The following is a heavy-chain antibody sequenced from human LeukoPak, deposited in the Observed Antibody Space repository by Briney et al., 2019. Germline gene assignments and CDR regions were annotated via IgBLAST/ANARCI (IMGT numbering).Heavy chain of an antibody. D-gene: IGHD3-10*01. CDR3: AKDLPRLYYGSGFDY. CDR1: GFTVSAKY. CDR2: IYSDGGT. Sequence: GGSLRLSCAASGFTVSAKYMSWVRQGPGKGLDWISSIYSDGGTNYADSVKGRFTISRDNSKNTLYLQMNSLRAEDTAVYYCAKDLPRLYYGSGFDYWGQGTLVTVSS. J-gene: IGHJ4*02. V-gene: IGHV3-66*02.